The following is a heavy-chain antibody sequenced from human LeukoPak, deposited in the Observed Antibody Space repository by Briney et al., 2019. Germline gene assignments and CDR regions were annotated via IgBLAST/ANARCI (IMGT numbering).Heavy chain of an antibody. J-gene: IGHJ4*02. CDR1: GGTFSDYV. V-gene: IGHV1-69*01. CDR3: ATYDVLTGFEY. Sequence: SSVKVSCKASGGTFSDYVISWVRQAPGQGLNWMGGISPLLGAAKHTQKFQDRVTITADESTSTAYMELSDLRSADTAVHYCATYDVLTGFEYWGQGTLVTVPS. CDR2: ISPLLGAA. D-gene: IGHD3/OR15-3a*01.